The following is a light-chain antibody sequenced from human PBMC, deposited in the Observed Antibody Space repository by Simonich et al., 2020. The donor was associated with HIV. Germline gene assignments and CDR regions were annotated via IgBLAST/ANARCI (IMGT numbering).Light chain of an antibody. J-gene: IGLJ3*02. CDR1: NGSIARNY. Sequence: NFILTQPHSVSESPGKTITISCTRSNGSIARNYVQWYQQRPGSAPTTVIYEDNQRPAGVPDRFSGSIYSSSNSAFLTISGLKTEDEADYYCQSYDSSNLVFGGGTKLTVL. V-gene: IGLV6-57*03. CDR2: EDN. CDR3: QSYDSSNLV.